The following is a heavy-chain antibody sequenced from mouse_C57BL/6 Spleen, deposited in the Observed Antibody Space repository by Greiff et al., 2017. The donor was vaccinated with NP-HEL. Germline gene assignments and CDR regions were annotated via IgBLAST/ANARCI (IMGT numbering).Heavy chain of an antibody. CDR1: GYTFTSYW. Sequence: VQLQQPGAELVRPGSSVKLSCKASGYTFTSYWMDWVKQRPGQGLEWIGNIYPSDSETHYNQKFKDKATLTVDKSSSTAYMQLSSLTSEDSAVYYCARRGQYYGSSPPFAYWGQGTLVTVSA. J-gene: IGHJ3*01. D-gene: IGHD1-1*01. V-gene: IGHV1-61*01. CDR3: ARRGQYYGSSPPFAY. CDR2: IYPSDSET.